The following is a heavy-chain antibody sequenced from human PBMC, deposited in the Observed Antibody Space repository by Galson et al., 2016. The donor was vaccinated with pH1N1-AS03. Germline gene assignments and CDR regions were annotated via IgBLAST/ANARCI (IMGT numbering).Heavy chain of an antibody. J-gene: IGHJ4*02. CDR1: GGSISRYY. D-gene: IGHD3-10*01. Sequence: SETLSLTCTVSGGSISRYYWSWIRQPAGKGLEWIGRIYSSGSTDYNPSLKSRVTMSVDTSKNQFSLKLTSVTAADTAVYYCARDWFGNLHLDYWGQGTLVTVSS. CDR2: IYSSGST. CDR3: ARDWFGNLHLDY. V-gene: IGHV4-4*07.